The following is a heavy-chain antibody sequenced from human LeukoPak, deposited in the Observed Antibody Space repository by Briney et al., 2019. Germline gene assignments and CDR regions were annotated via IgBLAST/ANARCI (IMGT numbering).Heavy chain of an antibody. CDR1: GYTFTGYY. Sequence: ASVKVSCKASGYTFTGYYMHWVRQAPGQGLEWMGWINPNSGGTNYAQKLQGRVTMTTDTSTSTAYMELRSLRSDDTAVYYCARSNYDGNYYYYMDVWGKGTTVTVSS. V-gene: IGHV1-2*02. CDR3: ARSNYDGNYYYYMDV. D-gene: IGHD3-22*01. J-gene: IGHJ6*03. CDR2: INPNSGGT.